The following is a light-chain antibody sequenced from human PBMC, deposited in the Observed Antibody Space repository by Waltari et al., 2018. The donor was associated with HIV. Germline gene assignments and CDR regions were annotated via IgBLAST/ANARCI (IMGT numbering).Light chain of an antibody. V-gene: IGKV2-28*01. CDR3: MQALQTPRT. J-gene: IGKJ1*01. Sequence: DVVMTQSPLSLSVTPGESASVSCRSSESLLHDNGFNYLDWYVQKPGQLPQLLMYLGSNRASGVPDRFSGSGSGRDFTLAIARVEADDVGVYYCMQALQTPRTFGQGTKVEIK. CDR1: ESLLHDNGFNY. CDR2: LGS.